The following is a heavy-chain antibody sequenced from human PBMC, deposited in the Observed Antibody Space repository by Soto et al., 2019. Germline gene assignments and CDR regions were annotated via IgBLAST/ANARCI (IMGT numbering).Heavy chain of an antibody. CDR2: IYYSGST. D-gene: IGHD2-2*01. CDR1: GTSISSSNW. V-gene: IGHV4-39*01. Sequence: SETLSLTCAVSGTSISSSNWWSWVRQPPGKGLEWIGSIYYSGSTYYNPSLKSRVTISVDTSKNNFSLKLSFVTAPDTAVYYFARLGGYCSTTNCYGYYGMDVGGQGTTVTVSS. CDR3: ARLGGYCSTTNCYGYYGMDV. J-gene: IGHJ6*02.